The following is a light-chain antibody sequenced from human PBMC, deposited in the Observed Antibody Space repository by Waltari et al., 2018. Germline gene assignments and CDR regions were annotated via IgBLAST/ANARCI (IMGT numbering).Light chain of an antibody. J-gene: IGKJ3*01. CDR2: GAS. V-gene: IGKV3D-15*01. CDR3: QQYNKWPPLFT. Sequence: EIVMTQSPATLSVSPGDRATLSCRASQSVSSNLAWYQQKPGQAPRLLIYGASTRATGIPARFSGSWSGTEFTLTISSLQSEDFAVYYCQQYNKWPPLFTFGSGTKVDIK. CDR1: QSVSSN.